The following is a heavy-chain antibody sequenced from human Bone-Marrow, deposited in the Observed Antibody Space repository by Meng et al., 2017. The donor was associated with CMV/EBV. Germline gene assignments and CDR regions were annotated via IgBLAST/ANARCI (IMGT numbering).Heavy chain of an antibody. J-gene: IGHJ3*02. CDR2: IYSGGST. V-gene: IGHV3-66*02. Sequence: SGFTISSNYMRWVRQAPGKGLEWVSVIYSGGSTYYADSVKGRFTISRDNSKNTLYLQMNSLRAEDTAVYYCAREDDSSGYYQDAFDIWGQGTMVTVSS. CDR1: GFTISSNY. D-gene: IGHD3-22*01. CDR3: AREDDSSGYYQDAFDI.